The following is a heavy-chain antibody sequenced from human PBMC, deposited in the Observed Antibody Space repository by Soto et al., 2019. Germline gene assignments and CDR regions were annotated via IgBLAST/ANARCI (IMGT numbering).Heavy chain of an antibody. V-gene: IGHV3-11*01. CDR3: ARAWPPISTYYYYMDV. CDR2: ISSSGSTI. Sequence: GSLRLSCAASGFTFSDYYMSWVRQAPGKGLEWLSYISSSGSTIYYADSVKGRFTISRDNAKNSLYLQMNSLRAEDTAVYYCARAWPPISTYYYYMDVWGKGTAVTVSS. CDR1: GFTFSDYY. J-gene: IGHJ6*03.